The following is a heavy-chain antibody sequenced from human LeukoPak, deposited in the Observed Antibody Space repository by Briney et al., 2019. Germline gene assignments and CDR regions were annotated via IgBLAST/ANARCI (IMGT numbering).Heavy chain of an antibody. CDR3: ARGYPFGSDY. Sequence: SETLSLTCAVSGGSISSDGYSWCWIRQPPGKGLEWIGYIYHSGSTSYNPSLKSRVTISVDTSKNQFSLKLSSVTAADTAVYYCARGYPFGSDYWGQGTLVTVSS. CDR2: IYHSGST. D-gene: IGHD1-26*01. V-gene: IGHV4-30-2*01. CDR1: GGSISSDGYS. J-gene: IGHJ4*02.